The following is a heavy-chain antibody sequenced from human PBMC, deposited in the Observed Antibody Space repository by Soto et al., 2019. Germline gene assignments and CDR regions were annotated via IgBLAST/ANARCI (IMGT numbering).Heavy chain of an antibody. V-gene: IGHV4-34*01. CDR1: GGSFSGYY. CDR2: INHSGST. D-gene: IGHD4-4*01. J-gene: IGHJ6*03. Sequence: QVQLQQWGAGLLKPSETLSLTCAVYGGSFSGYYWSWIRQPPGKGLEWIGEINHSGSTNYNPSLKSRVTISVDTCKNQFSLKVSSVTAADTAVYYCARGGLYRTDYSNYDRNYMDVWGKGTTVTVSS. CDR3: ARGGLYRTDYSNYDRNYMDV.